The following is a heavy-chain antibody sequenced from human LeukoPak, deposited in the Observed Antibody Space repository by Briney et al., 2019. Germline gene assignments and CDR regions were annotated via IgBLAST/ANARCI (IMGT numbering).Heavy chain of an antibody. CDR3: ARVGYSGYDPADYYYMDV. V-gene: IGHV4-39*07. J-gene: IGHJ6*03. Sequence: SETLSLTCTVSGGSISSSSYYWGWIRQPPGKGLEWIGSGYYSGSTYYNPSLKSRVTISVDTSKNQFSLKLSSVTAADTAVYYCARVGYSGYDPADYYYMDVWGKGTTVTVSS. CDR1: GGSISSSSYY. CDR2: GYYSGST. D-gene: IGHD5-12*01.